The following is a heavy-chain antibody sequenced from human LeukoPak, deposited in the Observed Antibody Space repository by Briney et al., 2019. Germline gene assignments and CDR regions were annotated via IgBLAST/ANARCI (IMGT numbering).Heavy chain of an antibody. CDR2: INHSGST. Sequence: PSETLSLTCAVYGGSFSGYYWSWIRQPPGKGLEWIGEINHSGSTNYNPSLKSQVTISVDTSKNQFSLKLSSVTAADTAVYYCARGGFDSSSLYDYWGQGTLVTVSS. CDR3: ARGGFDSSSLYDY. D-gene: IGHD6-13*01. CDR1: GGSFSGYY. V-gene: IGHV4-34*01. J-gene: IGHJ4*02.